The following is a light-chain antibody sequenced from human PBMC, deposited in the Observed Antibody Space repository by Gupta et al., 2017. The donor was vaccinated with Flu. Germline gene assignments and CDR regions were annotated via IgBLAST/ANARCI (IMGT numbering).Light chain of an antibody. CDR2: WAS. CDR1: QSVLYSSNNNNY. Sequence: DLVITPSPDSLAVSLGARAPINCKSSQSVLYSSNNNNYLAWYQQKPGQPPKLLIHWASTRESGVPDRFSGSGSGTDFTLTISSLQAEDVAVYYCQQYYSTPYTFGQGTKLEIK. V-gene: IGKV4-1*01. J-gene: IGKJ2*01. CDR3: QQYYSTPYT.